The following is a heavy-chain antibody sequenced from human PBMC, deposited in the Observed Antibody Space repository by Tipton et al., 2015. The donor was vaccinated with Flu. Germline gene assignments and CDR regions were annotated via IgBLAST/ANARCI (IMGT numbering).Heavy chain of an antibody. J-gene: IGHJ3*02. CDR3: ARDSILTHANPGFDAFDI. Sequence: TLSLTCAVSRYAISSVYYGCWIRQTPGKGLEWIGLIYSTGSTNYNPSLKNRVTMSVDPSKNQFSLNLTSVTAADTAVYFCARDSILTHANPGFDAFDISGQGTVVNVSS. D-gene: IGHD2-21*02. CDR2: IYSTGST. CDR1: RYAISSVYY. V-gene: IGHV4-38-2*02.